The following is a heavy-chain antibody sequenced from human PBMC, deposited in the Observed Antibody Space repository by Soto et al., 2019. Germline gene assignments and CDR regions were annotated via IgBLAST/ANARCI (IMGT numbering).Heavy chain of an antibody. CDR1: GFTFDDYA. Sequence: EVQLVESGGGLVQPGRSLRLSCAASGFTFDDYAMHWVRQAPGKGLEWVSGISWSSGSIGYADSVKGRFTISRDNAKNFLYLQMNSLRAEDTALYYCAKDMRPQRLVNPFDHWGQGTLVTVSS. J-gene: IGHJ4*02. D-gene: IGHD6-13*01. CDR3: AKDMRPQRLVNPFDH. CDR2: ISWSSGSI. V-gene: IGHV3-9*01.